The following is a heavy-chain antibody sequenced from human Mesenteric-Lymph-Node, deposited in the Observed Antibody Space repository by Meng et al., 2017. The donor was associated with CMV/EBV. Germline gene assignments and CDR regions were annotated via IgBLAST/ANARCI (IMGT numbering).Heavy chain of an antibody. J-gene: IGHJ4*02. V-gene: IGHV1-69*10. D-gene: IGHD6-13*01. CDR2: IIPILGIA. CDR1: GGTFSSYA. Sequence: SVKVSCKASGGTFSSYAISWVRQAPGQGLEWMGGIIPILGIANYGQKFQGRVTITADKSTSTAYMELSSLRSEDTAVYYCARDRLSSSWYLLDYWGQGTLVTVSS. CDR3: ARDRLSSSWYLLDY.